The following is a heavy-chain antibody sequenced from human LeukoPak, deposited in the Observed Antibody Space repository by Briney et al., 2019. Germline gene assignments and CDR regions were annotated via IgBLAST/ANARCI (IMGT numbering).Heavy chain of an antibody. CDR2: INSDGSST. Sequence: GGSLRLSCAASGFTFSSYWMHWVRQAPGKGLVWVSRINSDGSSTSYADSVKGRFTISRDNAKNSLYLQVNSLRAEDTAVYYCAREGSSYAPSEPFYFDYWGQGTLVTVSS. D-gene: IGHD3-10*01. V-gene: IGHV3-74*01. CDR3: AREGSSYAPSEPFYFDY. CDR1: GFTFSSYW. J-gene: IGHJ4*02.